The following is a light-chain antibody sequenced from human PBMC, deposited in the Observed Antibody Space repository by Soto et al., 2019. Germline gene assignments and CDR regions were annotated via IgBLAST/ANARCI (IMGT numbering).Light chain of an antibody. CDR2: GAS. J-gene: IGKJ5*01. CDR1: QSVSIN. CDR3: QQRSNWPREIT. V-gene: IGKV3-11*01. Sequence: EIVMTQSPATLSVSPGERATLSCRASQSVSINLAWYQQKPGQAPRPLIYGASSRATGIPATFSGSGSGTDFTLTISSLEPEDFAVYYCQQRSNWPREITFGQGTRLENK.